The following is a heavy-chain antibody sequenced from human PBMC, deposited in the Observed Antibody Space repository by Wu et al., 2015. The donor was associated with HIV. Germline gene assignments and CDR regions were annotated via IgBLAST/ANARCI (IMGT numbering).Heavy chain of an antibody. CDR3: ATDGDYISGSVY. D-gene: IGHD6-19*01. CDR1: GGSFNNYA. V-gene: IGHV1-69*12. Sequence: QVQLVQSGAEVKKPGSSVKVSCKASGGSFNNYAFSWVRQAPGQGLEWMGGVIPIFGTSNYAQRFQGRVTITADESTSTSYMELSNLRSEDAAVYYCATDGDYISGSVYWGQGNAGHRL. J-gene: IGHJ4*02. CDR2: VIPIFGTS.